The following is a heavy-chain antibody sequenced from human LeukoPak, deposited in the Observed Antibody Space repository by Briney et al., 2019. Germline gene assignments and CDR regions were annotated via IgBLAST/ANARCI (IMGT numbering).Heavy chain of an antibody. D-gene: IGHD3-3*01. Sequence: ASVKVSCKASGYTSTSYGINWVRQAPGQGLEWMGWMNPNSGNTGYAQKFQGRVTMTRNTSISTAYMELSSLRSEDTAVYYCARVGPRNDFWSGYYKPTLGDFDYWGQGTLVTVSS. J-gene: IGHJ4*02. CDR2: MNPNSGNT. CDR1: GYTSTSYG. V-gene: IGHV1-8*02. CDR3: ARVGPRNDFWSGYYKPTLGDFDY.